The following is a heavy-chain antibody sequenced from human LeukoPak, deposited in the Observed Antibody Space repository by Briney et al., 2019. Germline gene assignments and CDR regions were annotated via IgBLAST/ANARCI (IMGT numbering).Heavy chain of an antibody. J-gene: IGHJ4*02. V-gene: IGHV4-38-2*02. CDR1: GYSINSDYY. CDR3: VREFRWNGLDY. D-gene: IGHD1-1*01. CDR2: IYRSGST. Sequence: SETLSLTCAVSGYSINSDYYWGWIRQPPGKGLEWIGSIYRSGSTCYNPSLKSRITLSVDTSKNQLSLKLSSVTAADTAVYYCVREFRWNGLDYWGQGTLVIVSS.